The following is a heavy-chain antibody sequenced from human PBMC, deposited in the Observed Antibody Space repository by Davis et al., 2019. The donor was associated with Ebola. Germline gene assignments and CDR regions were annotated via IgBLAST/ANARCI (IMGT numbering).Heavy chain of an antibody. CDR3: ARGGGRVQGAITHYYYGMDV. CDR2: MNPNSGNT. Sequence: AASVKVSCKASGYTFTSYDINWVRQATGQGLEWMGWMNPNSGNTGYAQKFQGRVTMTRNTSISTAYLELSSLRSEDTAGYYCARGGGRVQGAITHYYYGMDVWGQGTTVTVSS. V-gene: IGHV1-8*01. CDR1: GYTFTSYD. D-gene: IGHD3-10*01. J-gene: IGHJ6*02.